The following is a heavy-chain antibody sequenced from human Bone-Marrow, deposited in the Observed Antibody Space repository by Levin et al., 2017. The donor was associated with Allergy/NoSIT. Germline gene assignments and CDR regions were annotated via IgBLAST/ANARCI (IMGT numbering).Heavy chain of an antibody. CDR2: INGDGSST. V-gene: IGHV3-74*01. CDR3: ACKWGSSFDY. Sequence: GESLKISCAVSGFTFNNFWMHWVRRAPGKGLVWVSRINGDGSSTDYADSVKGRFTISRDNARNTLYLEMNTLRADDTAMYYCACKWGSSFDYWGQGALVTVSS. D-gene: IGHD7-27*01. CDR1: GFTFNNFW. J-gene: IGHJ4*02.